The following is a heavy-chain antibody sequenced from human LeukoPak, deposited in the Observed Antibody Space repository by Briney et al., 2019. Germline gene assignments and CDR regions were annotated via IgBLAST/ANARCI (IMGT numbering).Heavy chain of an antibody. J-gene: IGHJ5*02. D-gene: IGHD6-19*01. CDR3: ARARRIAVAGRRGANWFDP. CDR2: INHSGST. CDR1: GGSFSGYY. V-gene: IGHV4-34*01. Sequence: SETLSLTCAVYGGSFSGYYWSWIRQPPGKGLEWIGEINHSGSTNYNPSLKSRVTISVDTSKNQFSLKLGSVTAADTAVYYCARARRIAVAGRRGANWFDPWGQGTLVTVSS.